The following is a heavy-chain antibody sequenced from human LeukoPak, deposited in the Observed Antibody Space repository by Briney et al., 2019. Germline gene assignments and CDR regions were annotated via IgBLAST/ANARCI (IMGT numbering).Heavy chain of an antibody. V-gene: IGHV3-23*01. Sequence: GGSLRLSCEASGFTFTNHNMGWVRQAPGKGLEWVSVISGSGDYTYYADSVKGRFTVSRDNSKNTLYLQMNSLRAEDTALYYCARSSGYTGYDDNWFDPWGQGTLVIVSS. D-gene: IGHD5-12*01. J-gene: IGHJ5*02. CDR1: GFTFTNHN. CDR3: ARSSGYTGYDDNWFDP. CDR2: ISGSGDYT.